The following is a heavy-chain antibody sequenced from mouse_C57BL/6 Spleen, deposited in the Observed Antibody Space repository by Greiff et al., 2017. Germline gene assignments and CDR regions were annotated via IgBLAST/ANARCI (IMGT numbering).Heavy chain of an antibody. V-gene: IGHV5-9*01. J-gene: IGHJ2*01. CDR3: ARDYGSSLYYFDY. CDR1: GFTFSSYT. D-gene: IGHD1-1*01. Sequence: DVMLVESGGGLVKPGGSLKLSCAASGFTFSSYTMSWVRQTPEKRLEWVATISGGGGNTYYPASVKGRFTISRDNAKNTLYLQMSSLRSEDTALYYCARDYGSSLYYFDYWGQGTTLTVSS. CDR2: ISGGGGNT.